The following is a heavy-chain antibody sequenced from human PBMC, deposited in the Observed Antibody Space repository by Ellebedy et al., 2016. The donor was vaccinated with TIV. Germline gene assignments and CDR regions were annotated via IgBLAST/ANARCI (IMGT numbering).Heavy chain of an antibody. V-gene: IGHV5-51*01. CDR2: VFPDDSRI. CDR1: GDNFASVF. J-gene: IGHJ4*02. D-gene: IGHD1-26*01. CDR3: ARRTDTGSYYRYFDF. Sequence: GESLKISCKASGDNFASVFIAWVRQMPGKGLEWMGIVFPDDSRITYNPSFQGQITISADKSITTAYLQWSSLRASDTAMYYCARRTDTGSYYRYFDFWGQGTLVTVSS.